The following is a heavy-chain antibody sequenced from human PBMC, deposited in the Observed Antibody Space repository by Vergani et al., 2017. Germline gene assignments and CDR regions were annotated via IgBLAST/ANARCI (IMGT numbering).Heavy chain of an antibody. D-gene: IGHD6-13*01. J-gene: IGHJ4*02. Sequence: QVQLVQSGAEVKKPGSSVKVSCKASGGTFSSYAISWVRQAPGQGLEWMGGIIPIFGTANYAQKFQGRVTITADESTSTTYMELSSLRSEDTAVYYCAGSIAAAGSGKYYFDYWGQGTLVTVSS. CDR1: GGTFSSYA. V-gene: IGHV1-69*01. CDR2: IIPIFGTA. CDR3: AGSIAAAGSGKYYFDY.